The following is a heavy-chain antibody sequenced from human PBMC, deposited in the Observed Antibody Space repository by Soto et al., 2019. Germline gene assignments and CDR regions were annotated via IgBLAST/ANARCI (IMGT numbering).Heavy chain of an antibody. CDR1: GFTFSSYA. CDR2: ISYDGSNK. CDR3: ARALYGMDV. V-gene: IGHV3-30-3*01. Sequence: GGSLRLSCAASGFTFSSYAMHWVRQAPGKGLEWVAVISYDGSNKYYADSVKGRFTISRDNSKNTLYLQMNSLRAEDTAVYYCARALYGMDVSGQRTTVPVSS. J-gene: IGHJ6*02.